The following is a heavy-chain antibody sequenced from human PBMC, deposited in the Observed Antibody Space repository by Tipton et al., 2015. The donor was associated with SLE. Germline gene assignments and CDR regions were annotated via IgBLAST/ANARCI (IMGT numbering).Heavy chain of an antibody. CDR1: GFTVSSNY. D-gene: IGHD2-15*01. CDR2: IYSGGST. V-gene: IGHV3-66*02. Sequence: SLRLSCAASGFTVSSNYMSWVRQAPGKGLEWVSVIYSGGSTYYADSVKGRFTISRDNSKNTLYLQMNSLRAEDTAVYYCARASGGILYWYFDLWGRGTLVTVSS. CDR3: ARASGGILYWYFDL. J-gene: IGHJ2*01.